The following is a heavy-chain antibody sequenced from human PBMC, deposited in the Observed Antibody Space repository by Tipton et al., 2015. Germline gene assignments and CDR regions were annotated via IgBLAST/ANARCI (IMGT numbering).Heavy chain of an antibody. Sequence: TLSLTCTVSGGSVSSGSYYWGWIRQPPGKGLEWIGSIYHRGDTNYNPSLKSRVTISLDTSKNQFSLKLSSVTAADTAVYYCARDLEHGMDVWGQGTTVTVSS. D-gene: IGHD5-24*01. CDR2: IYHRGDT. CDR3: ARDLEHGMDV. V-gene: IGHV4-39*07. J-gene: IGHJ6*02. CDR1: GGSVSSGSYY.